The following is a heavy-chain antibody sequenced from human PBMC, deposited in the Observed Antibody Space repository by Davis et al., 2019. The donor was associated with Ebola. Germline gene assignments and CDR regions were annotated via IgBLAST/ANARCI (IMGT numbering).Heavy chain of an antibody. V-gene: IGHV3-30*04. CDR1: GFIFRNYA. CDR3: ARDRPIDS. CDR2: ITYDGRSQ. Sequence: PGGSLRLSCAASGFIFRNYAMHWVRQAPGKGLEWIGVITYDGRSQYYADFARGRFRISRDNSKNELYLEIDTVTREDTAVYFCARDRPIDSWGQGSLVTVSS. J-gene: IGHJ4*02.